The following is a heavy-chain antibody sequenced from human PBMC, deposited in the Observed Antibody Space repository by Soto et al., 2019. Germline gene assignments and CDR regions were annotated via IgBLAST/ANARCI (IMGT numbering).Heavy chain of an antibody. CDR2: IYYSGST. V-gene: IGHV4-59*01. J-gene: IGHJ1*01. Sequence: SETLSLTCTVSGGSISSYYWSWIRQPPGKGLEWIGYIYYSGSTNYNPSLKSRVTISVDTSKNQFSLKLSSVTAADTAVYYCASTYSSSWYEAEYFQHWGQGTLVTVSS. CDR1: GGSISSYY. CDR3: ASTYSSSWYEAEYFQH. D-gene: IGHD6-13*01.